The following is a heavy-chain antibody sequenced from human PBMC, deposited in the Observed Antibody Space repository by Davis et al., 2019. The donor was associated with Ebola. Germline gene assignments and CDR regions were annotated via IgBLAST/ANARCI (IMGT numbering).Heavy chain of an antibody. CDR3: ARDLAGRLELEDAFNI. Sequence: ASVKVSCKASGYTFSNYGISWVRQAPGHGLEWMGWISANTGDTDYAQRLQGRITMTTETSTSAAYMELRTLTSDDTAVYYCARDLAGRLELEDAFNIWGQGTVVTVSS. J-gene: IGHJ3*02. CDR1: GYTFSNYG. V-gene: IGHV1-18*01. D-gene: IGHD1-7*01. CDR2: ISANTGDT.